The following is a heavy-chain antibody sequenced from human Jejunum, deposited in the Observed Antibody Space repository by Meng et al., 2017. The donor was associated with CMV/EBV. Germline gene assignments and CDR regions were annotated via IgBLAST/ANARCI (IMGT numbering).Heavy chain of an antibody. CDR1: GYTFISHD. V-gene: IGHV1-8*01. CDR2: MNPIRGNT. J-gene: IGHJ4*02. Sequence: SGYTFISHDVNWVRQTTGQGLEWMGWMNPIRGNTVYAQKFQGRVYMTRDTSISTAYLELSSLTSEDTAMYYCTRGLRIVGTALAFWGQGTLVTVSS. D-gene: IGHD1-7*01. CDR3: TRGLRIVGTALAF.